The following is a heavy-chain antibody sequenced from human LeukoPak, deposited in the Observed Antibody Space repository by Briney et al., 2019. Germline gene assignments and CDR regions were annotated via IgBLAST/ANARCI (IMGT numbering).Heavy chain of an antibody. CDR1: GYTFTSFD. V-gene: IGHV1-8*01. Sequence: ASVKVSCQASGYTFTSFDINWVRQATGQGLEWMGWMNPNSGNTGYAQKFQGRVTMTRNTSISTAYMELSSLRSEDTAIYYCARRTGTPLLFDLWGRGTLVTVSS. D-gene: IGHD1-1*01. CDR3: ARRTGTPLLFDL. J-gene: IGHJ2*01. CDR2: MNPNSGNT.